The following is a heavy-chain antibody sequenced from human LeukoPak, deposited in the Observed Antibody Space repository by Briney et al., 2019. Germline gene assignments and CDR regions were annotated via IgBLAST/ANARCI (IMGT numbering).Heavy chain of an antibody. CDR3: ARAADYVWGTYRYNFDSYALDV. V-gene: IGHV1-69*13. D-gene: IGHD3-16*02. Sequence: SVKVSCKASGGTFSSYAISWVRQAPGQGLEWMGGIIPIFGTANYAQKFQGRVTITADESTSTAYMELSSLRSEDTAVYYCARAADYVWGTYRYNFDSYALDVWGQGTTVTVSS. CDR2: IIPIFGTA. J-gene: IGHJ6*02. CDR1: GGTFSSYA.